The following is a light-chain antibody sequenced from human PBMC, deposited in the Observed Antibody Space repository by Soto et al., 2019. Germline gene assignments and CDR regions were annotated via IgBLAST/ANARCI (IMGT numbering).Light chain of an antibody. V-gene: IGLV2-14*01. CDR3: SSYTTSSTLEV. CDR2: EVS. Sequence: QSALTQPASVSGSPGQSITISCTGTSSDVGGYKFVSWYQQHPGKVPRLMIYEVSNRPSGVSNRFSGSKSGNTASLTISGLQAEDEADYYCSSYTTSSTLEVFGPGTKATVL. CDR1: SSDVGGYKF. J-gene: IGLJ1*01.